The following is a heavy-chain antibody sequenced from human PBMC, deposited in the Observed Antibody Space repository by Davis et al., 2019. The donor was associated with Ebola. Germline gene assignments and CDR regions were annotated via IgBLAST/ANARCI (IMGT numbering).Heavy chain of an antibody. V-gene: IGHV3-23*01. CDR1: GFTFSTYA. D-gene: IGHD7-27*01. CDR3: ATDRNWDFDY. J-gene: IGHJ4*02. CDR2: ISSGGGAP. Sequence: GESLKISCAASGFTFSTYAMGWVRQAPGKGLEWVSDISSGGGAPYYADSVKGRFTTFRDNPKNTLYLQMNSLRADDTAVYYCATDRNWDFDYWGQGTLVTVSS.